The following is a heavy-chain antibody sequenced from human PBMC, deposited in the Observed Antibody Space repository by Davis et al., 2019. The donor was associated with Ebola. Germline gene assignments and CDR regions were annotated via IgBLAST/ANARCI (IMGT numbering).Heavy chain of an antibody. D-gene: IGHD3-3*01. CDR3: AKLVMEYYGMDV. CDR2: ISYDGSNK. J-gene: IGHJ6*02. V-gene: IGHV3-30*18. Sequence: GESLKISCAASGFTFTNYAMSWVRQAPGKGLEWVAVISYDGSNKYYADYVKGRFTISRDNSKNTLYLQMNSLRAEDTAVYYCAKLVMEYYGMDVWGQGTTVTVSS. CDR1: GFTFTNYA.